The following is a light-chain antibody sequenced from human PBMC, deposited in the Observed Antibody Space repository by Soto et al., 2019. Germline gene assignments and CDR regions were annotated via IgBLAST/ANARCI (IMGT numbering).Light chain of an antibody. CDR1: SSNIGAGYD. CDR3: QSYDSSLSGFVV. CDR2: GNS. V-gene: IGLV1-40*01. J-gene: IGLJ2*01. Sequence: QLVLTQPPSVSGAPGQRVTISCTGSSSNIGAGYDVHWYQQLPGTAPKLLMYGNSNRPSGVPDRFSGSKSGTSASLAITGLQAEDEADYYCQSYDSSLSGFVVFGGGTQLTVL.